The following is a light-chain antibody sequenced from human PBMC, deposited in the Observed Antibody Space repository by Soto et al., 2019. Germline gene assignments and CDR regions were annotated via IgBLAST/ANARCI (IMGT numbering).Light chain of an antibody. CDR2: DTN. J-gene: IGLJ2*01. CDR3: VTWDNTLTAVV. CDR1: RSNVGINY. Sequence: QSVLTQPPSVSAAPRQTVTISCSGSRSNVGINYVAWYQQLPGAAPKLLIYDTNKRPSGIPDRFSGSKSGTSATLDITGLQTGDEADYYCVTWDNTLTAVVFGGGTKVTVL. V-gene: IGLV1-51*01.